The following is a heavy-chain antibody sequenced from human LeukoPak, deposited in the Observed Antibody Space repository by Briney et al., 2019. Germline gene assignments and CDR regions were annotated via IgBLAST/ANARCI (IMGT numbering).Heavy chain of an antibody. CDR3: ARDPPYSSGWPDAFDI. Sequence: LETLSLTCTVSGGSISSYYWSWIRQPAGKGLEWIGRIYTSGSTNYNHSLKSRVTISVDTSKNQFSLKLSSVTAADTAVFYCARDPPYSSGWPDAFDIWGQGTMVTVSS. J-gene: IGHJ3*02. V-gene: IGHV4-4*07. D-gene: IGHD6-19*01. CDR1: GGSISSYY. CDR2: IYTSGST.